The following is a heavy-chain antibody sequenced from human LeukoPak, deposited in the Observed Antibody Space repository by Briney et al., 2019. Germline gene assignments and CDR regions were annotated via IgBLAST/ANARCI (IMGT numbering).Heavy chain of an antibody. J-gene: IGHJ6*02. D-gene: IGHD3-22*01. CDR3: ARVVTPITYYYYYGMDV. V-gene: IGHV4-59*01. CDR2: IYYSGST. Sequence: ASETLSLTCTVSGGSISSYYWSWIRQPPGKGLEWIGYIYYSGSTNYNPSLKSRVTISVDTFKNQFSLKLSSVTAADTAVYYCARVVTPITYYYYYGMDVWGQGTTVTVSS. CDR1: GGSISSYY.